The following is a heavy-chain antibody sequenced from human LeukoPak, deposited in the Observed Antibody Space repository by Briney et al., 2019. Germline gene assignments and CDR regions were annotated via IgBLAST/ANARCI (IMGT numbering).Heavy chain of an antibody. CDR1: GFTFGSYW. CDR3: ARGLRNDFDY. D-gene: IGHD3-22*01. Sequence: GGSLRLSCAASGFTFGSYWMSWVRQAPGKGLEWVANIKQDGSEKYYVDSVKGRFTISRDNAKNSLYLQMNSLRAEDTAVYYCARGLRNDFDYWGQGTLVTVSS. J-gene: IGHJ4*02. CDR2: IKQDGSEK. V-gene: IGHV3-7*01.